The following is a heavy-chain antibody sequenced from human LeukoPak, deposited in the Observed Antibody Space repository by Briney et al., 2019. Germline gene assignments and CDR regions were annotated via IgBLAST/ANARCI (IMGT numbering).Heavy chain of an antibody. CDR3: ARHRAEMATITDDTFDM. CDR2: FYTSGNT. V-gene: IGHV4-4*09. CDR1: DTSITPYS. J-gene: IGHJ3*02. D-gene: IGHD5-24*01. Sequence: SETLSLTCSVSDTSITPYSWSWIRQPPGRGPEWIGYFYTSGNTHQNPSLKSRVTMSIDASKNQFSLRLSSMTAADTAVYYCARHRAEMATITDDTFDMWGQGTMVTVSS.